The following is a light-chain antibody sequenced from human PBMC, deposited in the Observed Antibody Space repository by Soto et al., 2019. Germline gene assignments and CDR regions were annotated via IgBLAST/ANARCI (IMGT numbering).Light chain of an antibody. V-gene: IGLV6-57*04. Sequence: NFMLTQPHSVSESPGKTLSISCTRSSGSIANNYVQWYQQRPGSAPTTVIYENNQRLSGVPDRFSGSTDGSSNSASLTISGLQTEDEADYSCPSYASDFVVFGGGTKLTVL. CDR2: ENN. J-gene: IGLJ2*01. CDR3: PSYASDFVV. CDR1: SGSIANNY.